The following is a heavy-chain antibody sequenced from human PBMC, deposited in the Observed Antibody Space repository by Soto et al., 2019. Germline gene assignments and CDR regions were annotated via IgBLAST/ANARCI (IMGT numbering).Heavy chain of an antibody. Sequence: QTGGSLRLSCAASGFIFSTYAMSWVRQAPGKGLEWVSAISGSGGTTYFADFVKGRFTISRDNSKNTMYLQINSLRVEDTAVYYCAKERESGTYYLDYDYGMDVWGQGTTVTVSS. D-gene: IGHD1-26*01. J-gene: IGHJ6*02. CDR1: GFIFSTYA. CDR3: AKERESGTYYLDYDYGMDV. V-gene: IGHV3-23*01. CDR2: ISGSGGTT.